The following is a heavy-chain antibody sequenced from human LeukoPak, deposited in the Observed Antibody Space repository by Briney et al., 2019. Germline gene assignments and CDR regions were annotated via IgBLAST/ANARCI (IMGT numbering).Heavy chain of an antibody. CDR1: GGTFSSYA. D-gene: IGHD2-2*01. Sequence: SVTVSCKASGGTFSSYAISWVRQAPGQGLEWMGRIIPIFGTASYAQKFQGRVTITTDESTSTAYMELSSLRSEDTAVYYCARDHALVHFDYWGQGTLVTVSS. J-gene: IGHJ4*02. CDR3: ARDHALVHFDY. CDR2: IIPIFGTA. V-gene: IGHV1-69*05.